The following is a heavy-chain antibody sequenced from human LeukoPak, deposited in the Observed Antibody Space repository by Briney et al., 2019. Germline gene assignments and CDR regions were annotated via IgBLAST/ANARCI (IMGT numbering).Heavy chain of an antibody. J-gene: IGHJ4*02. CDR1: GGSISSYY. Sequence: KASETLSLTCTVSGGSISSYYWSWLRQPPGKGLEYIGYTHYSGSTNYNPSLKSRVTISGDTSKNQFSLRLSSVTAADTAVYYCARASYSYDINGWVPFDYWGQGTLVTVSS. CDR2: THYSGST. D-gene: IGHD3-22*01. V-gene: IGHV4-59*08. CDR3: ARASYSYDINGWVPFDY.